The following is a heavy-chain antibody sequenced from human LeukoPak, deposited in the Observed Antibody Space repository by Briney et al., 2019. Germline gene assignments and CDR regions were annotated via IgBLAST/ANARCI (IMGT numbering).Heavy chain of an antibody. J-gene: IGHJ4*02. CDR2: ISSSSSYI. Sequence: GGSLRLSCAASGFTFSSYSMNWVRQAPGKGLEWVSSISSSSSYIYYADSVKGRFTISRDNAKNSLYLQMNSLRAEDTAVYYCARANIVVVTAIQKSCYFDYWGQGTLVTVSS. V-gene: IGHV3-21*01. D-gene: IGHD2-21*02. CDR3: ARANIVVVTAIQKSCYFDY. CDR1: GFTFSSYS.